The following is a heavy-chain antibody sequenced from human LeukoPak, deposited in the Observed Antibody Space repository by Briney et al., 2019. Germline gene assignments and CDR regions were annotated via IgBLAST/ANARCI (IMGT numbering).Heavy chain of an antibody. CDR2: INPSGGST. CDR3: ARRNSIAVADY. CDR1: GYTFTSYN. V-gene: IGHV1-46*01. J-gene: IGHJ4*02. Sequence: GASVNVSCKAPGYTFTSYNMQWVRQAPGQGLEWMGIINPSGGSTSYAQKFQGRVTMTRDTSTSTVYMELSSLRSEDTAVYYCARRNSIAVADYWGQGTPVTVSS. D-gene: IGHD6-19*01.